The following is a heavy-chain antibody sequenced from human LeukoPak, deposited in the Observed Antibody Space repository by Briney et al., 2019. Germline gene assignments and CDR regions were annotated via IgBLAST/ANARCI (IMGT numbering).Heavy chain of an antibody. CDR3: ARGFSGITMVRGVVGY. CDR1: GFTFSSYA. CDR2: ISYDGSNK. Sequence: PGGSLRLSCAASGFTFSSYAMHWVRQAPGKGLEWVAVISYDGSNKYYADSVKGRFTISRDNSKNTLYLQMNSLRAEDTAVYYCARGFSGITMVRGVVGYWGQGTLVTVSS. J-gene: IGHJ4*02. D-gene: IGHD3-10*01. V-gene: IGHV3-30-3*01.